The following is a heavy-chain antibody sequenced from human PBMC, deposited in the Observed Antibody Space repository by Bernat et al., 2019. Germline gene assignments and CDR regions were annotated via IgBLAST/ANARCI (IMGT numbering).Heavy chain of an antibody. CDR1: GFTFSSYW. J-gene: IGHJ2*01. D-gene: IGHD3-22*01. CDR3: QRASNSYDSSGYYSRGNWYFDL. CDR2: INSDGSST. V-gene: IGHV3-74*01. Sequence: EVQLVESGGGLVQPGGSLRLSCAASGFTFSSYWMHWVRQAPGKGLVWVSRINSDGSSTSYADSVKGRFTISRDNAKNTLYLQMNSLRAEDTAVYYCQRASNSYDSSGYYSRGNWYFDLWGRGTLVTVSS.